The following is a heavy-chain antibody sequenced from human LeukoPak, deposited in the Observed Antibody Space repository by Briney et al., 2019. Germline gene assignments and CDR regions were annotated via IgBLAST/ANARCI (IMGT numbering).Heavy chain of an antibody. V-gene: IGHV4-39*01. CDR3: ARRYCYDSSGYACGAFDI. J-gene: IGHJ3*02. CDR1: GGSISSSSYY. Sequence: SETLSLTCTVSGGSISSSSYYWGWIRQPPGKGLEWIGSIYYSGSPYYNPSLKSRVTISVDTSKNQFSLKLSSVTAADTAVYHCARRYCYDSSGYACGAFDIWGQGTMVTVSS. CDR2: IYYSGSP. D-gene: IGHD3-22*01.